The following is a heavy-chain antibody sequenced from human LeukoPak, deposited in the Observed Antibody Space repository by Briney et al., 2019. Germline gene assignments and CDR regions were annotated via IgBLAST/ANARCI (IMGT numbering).Heavy chain of an antibody. D-gene: IGHD3-22*01. V-gene: IGHV3-72*01. Sequence: PGGSLRLSCAASGFTFSDHDMDWVRQAPGKGLEWVGRTRNKANSYTTEYAASVKGRFTISRDDSKNSLYLQMNSLKSEDTAVYYCARARYYDSSGYYPYYFDYWGQGTLVTVSS. J-gene: IGHJ4*02. CDR3: ARARYYDSSGYYPYYFDY. CDR1: GFTFSDHD. CDR2: TRNKANSYTT.